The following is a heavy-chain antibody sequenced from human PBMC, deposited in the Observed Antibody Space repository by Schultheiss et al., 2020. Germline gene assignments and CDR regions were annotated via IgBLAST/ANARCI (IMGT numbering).Heavy chain of an antibody. CDR2: IYYSGST. V-gene: IGHV4-59*01. J-gene: IGHJ4*02. CDR3: ARSVGGGSLIDY. Sequence: SQTLSLTCTVSGGSISSYYWSWIRQPPGKGLEWIGYIYYSGSTNYNPSLKSRVTISVDTSKNQFSLKLSSVTAADTAVYYCARSVGGGSLIDYWCQGTLVTVSS. CDR1: GGSISSYY. D-gene: IGHD2-15*01.